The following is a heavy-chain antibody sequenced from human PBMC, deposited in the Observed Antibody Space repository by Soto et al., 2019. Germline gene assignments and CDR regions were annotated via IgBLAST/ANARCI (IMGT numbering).Heavy chain of an antibody. J-gene: IGHJ4*02. CDR2: IYYSGST. CDR3: ARLPAHHPGYFDY. Sequence: SETLSLTCTVSGGSISSSSYYWGWIRQPPGKGLEWIGSIYYSGSTYYNPSLKSRVTISVDTSKNQFSLKLSSVTAADTAVYYCARLPAHHPGYFDYWGQGTLVTVSS. CDR1: GGSISSSSYY. V-gene: IGHV4-39*01.